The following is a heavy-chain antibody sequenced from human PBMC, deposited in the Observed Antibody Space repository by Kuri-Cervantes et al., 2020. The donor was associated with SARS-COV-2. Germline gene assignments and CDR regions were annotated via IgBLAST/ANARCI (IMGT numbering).Heavy chain of an antibody. CDR3: ARESGSSYDYVWGSYRYRNGWFDP. CDR1: GGSFSGHY. J-gene: IGHJ5*02. D-gene: IGHD3-16*02. Sequence: ESLKISCAVYGGSFSGHYWSWIRQPPGKGLEWIGEINHSGSTNYNPSLKSRVTISVDTSKNQFSLKLSSVTAADTAVYYCARESGSSYDYVWGSYRYRNGWFDPWGQGTLVTVSS. V-gene: IGHV4-34*01. CDR2: INHSGST.